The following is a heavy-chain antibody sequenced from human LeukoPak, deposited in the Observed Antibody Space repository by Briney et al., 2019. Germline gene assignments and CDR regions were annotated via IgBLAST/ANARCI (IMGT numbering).Heavy chain of an antibody. J-gene: IGHJ6*03. CDR1: GFRFDEYG. CDR3: GRVYCSTTSCYDYYDYYMDV. V-gene: IGHV3-20*04. D-gene: IGHD2-2*01. Sequence: GGSLRLSCAASGFRFDEYGMSWVRHVPGKGLEWVSGTNWDGASTVYADSVKGRFTISRDNVKNFLYMQMNILRVEDTALYFCGRVYCSTTSCYDYYDYYMDVWGKGTTVTVSS. CDR2: TNWDGAST.